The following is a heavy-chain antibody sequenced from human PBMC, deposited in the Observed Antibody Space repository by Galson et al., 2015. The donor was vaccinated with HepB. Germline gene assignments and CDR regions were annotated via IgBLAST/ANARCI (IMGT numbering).Heavy chain of an antibody. J-gene: IGHJ6*02. Sequence: SLRIYCAAYAFTFSSYSMNWARPAPRKGLEWVPSISSSSSYIYYEESVKCRFTITRENAKNSLYLQINRLRAEDTAVYYCASGYDYVWVIYRYENYYYGIDVWGQVTTVTVSS. CDR2: ISSSSSYI. CDR1: AFTFSSYS. D-gene: IGHD3-16*02. CDR3: ASGYDYVWVIYRYENYYYGIDV. V-gene: IGHV3-21*01.